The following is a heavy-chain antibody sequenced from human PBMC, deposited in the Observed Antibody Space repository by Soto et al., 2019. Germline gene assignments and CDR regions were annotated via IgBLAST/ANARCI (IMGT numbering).Heavy chain of an antibody. Sequence: QVQLVESGGGVVQPGTSLRLSCATSGFIFNPYGMHWVRQAPGKGLEWVAVIWPEGNNRYYADSVSGQVTISRDNSKNTLFLQMNILSAEDTAVYYCARAAWFYYGMDVWGQGTTVTVSS. D-gene: IGHD3-22*01. CDR3: ARAAWFYYGMDV. J-gene: IGHJ6*02. CDR1: GFIFNPYG. V-gene: IGHV3-33*01. CDR2: IWPEGNNR.